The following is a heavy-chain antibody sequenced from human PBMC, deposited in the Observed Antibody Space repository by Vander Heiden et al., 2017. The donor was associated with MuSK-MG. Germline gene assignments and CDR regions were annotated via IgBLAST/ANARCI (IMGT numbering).Heavy chain of an antibody. J-gene: IGHJ3*02. CDR2: IIRIFGTA. V-gene: IGHV1-69*01. CDR3: ARQSDYYDSSGYYRYDAFDI. D-gene: IGHD3-22*01. Sequence: QVQLVQSGAEVKKPGSSVKVSCKASGGTFSSYAISWVRQAPGQGLEWMGGIIRIFGTANYEQKFQGRVTITADESTSTAYMELSSLRSEDTAVYYCARQSDYYDSSGYYRYDAFDIWGQGTMVTVSS. CDR1: GGTFSSYA.